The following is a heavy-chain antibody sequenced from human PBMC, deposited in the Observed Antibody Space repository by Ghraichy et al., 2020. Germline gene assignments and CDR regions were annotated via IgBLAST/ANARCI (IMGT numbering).Heavy chain of an antibody. J-gene: IGHJ6*02. D-gene: IGHD4-11*01. V-gene: IGHV4-34*01. CDR2: INHSGST. CDR1: GGSFSGYY. Sequence: SETLSLTCAVYGGSFSGYYWSWIRQPPGKGLEWIGEINHSGSTNYNPSLKSRVTISVDTSKNQFSLKLSSVTAADTAVYYCARDRRLYSNYAYYYYGMDVWGQGTTVTVSS. CDR3: ARDRRLYSNYAYYYYGMDV.